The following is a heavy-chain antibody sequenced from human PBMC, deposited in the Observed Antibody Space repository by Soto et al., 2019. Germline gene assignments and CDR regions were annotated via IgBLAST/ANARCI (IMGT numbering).Heavy chain of an antibody. D-gene: IGHD6-19*01. CDR1: GYSLTSGYE. V-gene: IGHV4-38-2*01. J-gene: IGHJ4*02. CDR2: IYHSGDT. Sequence: SETLSLTCAVSGYSLTSGYECGFSRQPPGKGLEWIGSIYHSGDTYYNPSLKSRVTISVDTSKNHFSLKLPSVTAADTDVYYCARARIVVAGTIVDYWGQGTLVTVSS. CDR3: ARARIVVAGTIVDY.